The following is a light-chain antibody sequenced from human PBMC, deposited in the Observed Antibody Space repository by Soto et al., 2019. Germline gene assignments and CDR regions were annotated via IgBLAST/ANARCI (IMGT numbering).Light chain of an antibody. J-gene: IGLJ3*02. CDR1: ISNIGKNY. Sequence: QSVLTQPPSVSAAPGQKVTISCSGSISNIGKNYVSWYQQLPGTAPKVLIYDNNKRPSRIPDRFSGSKSGTSATLGITGLQTGDEADYYCGTWDSSLSAPNWVFGGGTKLTVL. CDR3: GTWDSSLSAPNWV. CDR2: DNN. V-gene: IGLV1-51*01.